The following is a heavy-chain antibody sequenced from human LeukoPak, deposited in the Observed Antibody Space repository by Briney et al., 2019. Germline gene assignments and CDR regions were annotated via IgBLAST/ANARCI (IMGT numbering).Heavy chain of an antibody. V-gene: IGHV4-38-2*01. CDR3: ARHGYADWFDP. CDR2: IYHSGST. J-gene: IGHJ5*02. D-gene: IGHD5-18*01. CDR1: GYSITSGYY. Sequence: KTSETLSPTCAVSGYSITSGYYWGWIRQPPGKGLEWIGSIYHSGSTYYNPSLKSRVTISVDASKNQFSLQLSAVTAADTAVYYCARHGYADWFDPWGQGTLVTVSS.